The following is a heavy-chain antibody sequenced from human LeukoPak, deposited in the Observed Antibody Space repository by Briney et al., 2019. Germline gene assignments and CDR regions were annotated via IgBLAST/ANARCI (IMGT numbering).Heavy chain of an antibody. CDR2: IKTDGSST. CDR3: TTSYSGAMDY. V-gene: IGHV3-74*01. D-gene: IGHD1-26*01. Sequence: GGSLRLSCAASGFSFNTYWMYWVRQVPEKGLVWVSRIKTDGSSTSYADSVKGRFTISRDNAKNTLYLQMNSLRAEDTAAYYCTTSYSGAMDYWGQGTLVTVSS. J-gene: IGHJ4*02. CDR1: GFSFNTYW.